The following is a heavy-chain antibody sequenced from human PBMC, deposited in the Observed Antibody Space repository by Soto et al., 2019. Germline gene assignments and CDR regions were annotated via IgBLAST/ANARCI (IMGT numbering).Heavy chain of an antibody. CDR2: IYYSGST. Sequence: QLQLQESGPGLVKPSETLSLTCTVSGGSISSSSYYWGWIRQPPGKGLEWIGSIYYSGSTYYNPSLKSRVTISVDTSKNQFSLKLSSVTAADTAVYYCARSPTVVRGVTYFDYWGQGTLVTVSS. CDR3: ARSPTVVRGVTYFDY. V-gene: IGHV4-39*01. D-gene: IGHD3-10*01. CDR1: GGSISSSSYY. J-gene: IGHJ4*02.